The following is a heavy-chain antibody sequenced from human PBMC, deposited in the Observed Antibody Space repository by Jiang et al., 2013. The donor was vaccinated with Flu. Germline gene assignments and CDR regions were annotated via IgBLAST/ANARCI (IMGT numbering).Heavy chain of an antibody. CDR2: IYYSGST. CDR1: GGSISSGGYY. V-gene: IGHV4-31*03. CDR3: AREGPIPDHPSGGNAFDY. D-gene: IGHD2-15*01. Sequence: TCTVSGGSISSGGYYWSWIRQHPGKGLEWIGYIYYSGSTYYNPSLKSRVTISVDTSKNQFSLKLSSVTAADTAVYYCAREGPIPDHPSGGNAFDYWGQGTLVTVSS. J-gene: IGHJ4*02.